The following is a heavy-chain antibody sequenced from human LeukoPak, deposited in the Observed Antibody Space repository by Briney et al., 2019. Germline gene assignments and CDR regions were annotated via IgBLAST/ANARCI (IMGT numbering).Heavy chain of an antibody. D-gene: IGHD3-10*01. CDR3: AKDLSYGSYSFDS. CDR2: ITFDGNSK. Sequence: GGSLRLSCAASGFPFSIYGMHRVRQAPGKGLEWVAIITFDGNSKSYADSVKGRFTVSRDNSKNTLYLQMSSLRTEDTAVYYCAKDLSYGSYSFDSWGQGALVTVSS. CDR1: GFPFSIYG. J-gene: IGHJ4*02. V-gene: IGHV3-30*18.